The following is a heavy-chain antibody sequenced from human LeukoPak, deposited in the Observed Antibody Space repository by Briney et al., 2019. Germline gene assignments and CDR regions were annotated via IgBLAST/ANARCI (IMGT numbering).Heavy chain of an antibody. CDR2: IYYSGST. V-gene: IGHV4-59*01. D-gene: IGHD2-2*01. CDR1: GGSISSYY. J-gene: IGHJ4*02. Sequence: SETLSLTCTVSGGSISSYYWSWIRQPPGKGLEWTGYIYYSGSTNYNPSLKSRVTISVDTSKNQFSLKLNSVTAADTAVYYCARDSASSTSAYFDYWGQGTLVTVSS. CDR3: ARDSASSTSAYFDY.